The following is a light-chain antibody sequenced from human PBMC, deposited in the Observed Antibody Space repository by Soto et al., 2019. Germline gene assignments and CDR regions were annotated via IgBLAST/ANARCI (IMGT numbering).Light chain of an antibody. Sequence: IQMTHSPSTLSASVGDRVTITCRPSQTTSSWLAWYQQKPGKAPKLLIYAACSLQSGVRSRFSGSGSGTDFTLTISSLKPEDFATYYCQQDYNFTRTFGQGTKVDIK. V-gene: IGKV1-6*01. CDR3: QQDYNFTRT. CDR2: AAC. J-gene: IGKJ1*01. CDR1: QTTSSW.